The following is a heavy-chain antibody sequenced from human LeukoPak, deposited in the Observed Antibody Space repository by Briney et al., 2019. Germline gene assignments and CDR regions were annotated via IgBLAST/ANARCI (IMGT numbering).Heavy chain of an antibody. Sequence: SETLSLTCAVYGGSFSGYYWSWIRQPPGKGLEWIGEINHSGSTNYNPSLKSRVTISVDTSKNQFSLKLSSVTAADTAVYYCARGASRGSSRSDWFDPWGREPWSPSPQ. V-gene: IGHV4-34*01. CDR3: ARGASRGSSRSDWFDP. J-gene: IGHJ5*02. CDR2: INHSGST. CDR1: GGSFSGYY. D-gene: IGHD6-6*01.